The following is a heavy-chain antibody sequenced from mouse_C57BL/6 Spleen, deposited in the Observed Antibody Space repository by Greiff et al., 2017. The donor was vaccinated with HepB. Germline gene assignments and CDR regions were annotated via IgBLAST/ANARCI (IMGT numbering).Heavy chain of an antibody. Sequence: VQLQESGAELVRPGASVTLSCKASGYTFTDYEMHWVKQKPVHGLEWIGAIDPETGGTAYNQKFKGKAILTADKSSSTAYMELRSLTSEDSAVYCCTRWGGRGFAYWGQGTLVTVSA. CDR1: GYTFTDYE. CDR3: TRWGGRGFAY. V-gene: IGHV1-15*01. D-gene: IGHD3-3*01. CDR2: IDPETGGT. J-gene: IGHJ3*01.